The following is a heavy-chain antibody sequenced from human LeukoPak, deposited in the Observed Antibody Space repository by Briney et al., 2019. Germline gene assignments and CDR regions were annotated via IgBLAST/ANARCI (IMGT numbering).Heavy chain of an antibody. Sequence: ASVKVSCKASGYTFTSYDINWVRQATAQGLEWMGWMNPNSGNTGYAQKFQGRVTITRNTSISTAYMELSSLRSEDTAVYYCARAGRSWNYYYYYYMDVWGKGTTVTVSS. CDR1: GYTFTSYD. V-gene: IGHV1-8*03. CDR2: MNPNSGNT. D-gene: IGHD1-1*01. CDR3: ARAGRSWNYYYYYYMDV. J-gene: IGHJ6*03.